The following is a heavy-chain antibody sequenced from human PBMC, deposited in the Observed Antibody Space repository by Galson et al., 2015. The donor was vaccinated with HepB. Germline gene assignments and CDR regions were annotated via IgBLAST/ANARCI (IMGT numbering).Heavy chain of an antibody. CDR3: ARALFFGGSGRLFDY. CDR1: GGSISSYY. Sequence: ETLSLTCTVSGGSISSYYWSWIRQPPGKGLEWIGYIYYSGSTNYNPSLKSRVTISVDTSKNQFSLKLSSVTAADTAVYYCARALFFGGSGRLFDYWGQGTLVTVSS. D-gene: IGHD3-10*01. CDR2: IYYSGST. J-gene: IGHJ4*02. V-gene: IGHV4-59*01.